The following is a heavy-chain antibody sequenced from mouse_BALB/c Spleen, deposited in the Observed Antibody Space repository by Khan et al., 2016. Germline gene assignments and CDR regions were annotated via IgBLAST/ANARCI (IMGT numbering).Heavy chain of an antibody. D-gene: IGHD1-1*01. CDR2: INTYSGES. CDR3: ARYRYSSCISMYFDV. Sequence: QIQLVQSGPELKKPGKTVKISCKASGYTFTNYGMNWVKQAPGKGLKWMGWINTYSGESTYADDFKGRFASSLETSANTAYLQITNLKHEDTSTYFCARYRYSSCISMYFDVWGAGTTFTVSS. J-gene: IGHJ1*01. V-gene: IGHV9-3-1*01. CDR1: GYTFTNYG.